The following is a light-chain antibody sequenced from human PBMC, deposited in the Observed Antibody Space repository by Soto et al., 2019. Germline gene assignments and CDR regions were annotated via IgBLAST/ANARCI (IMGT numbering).Light chain of an antibody. CDR3: AAWDDSLSVLYV. CDR2: RNN. V-gene: IGLV1-47*01. Sequence: QSVLTQPPSASGTPGQRVTISCSGSSSNIGSNHVYWYQQLPGTAPKLLIYRNNQRPSGVPDRFSGSKSGTSASLAISGLRSEDEADYYCAAWDDSLSVLYVFGTGTKVTVL. CDR1: SSNIGSNH. J-gene: IGLJ1*01.